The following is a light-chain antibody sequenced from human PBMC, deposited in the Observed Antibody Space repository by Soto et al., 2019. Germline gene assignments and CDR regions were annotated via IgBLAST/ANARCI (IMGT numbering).Light chain of an antibody. V-gene: IGKV3D-15*01. J-gene: IGKJ2*01. CDR3: QQYNNWPPEYT. Sequence: EIVMTQSQATLSVSPGGRATLSCRASQSVNTGLAWYQQEPGQAPRLVIYDASTRATGIPARFSGCGSGTEFTLTISSLQSEDFAVYHFQQYNNWPPEYTFGQGTKLEIK. CDR1: QSVNTG. CDR2: DAS.